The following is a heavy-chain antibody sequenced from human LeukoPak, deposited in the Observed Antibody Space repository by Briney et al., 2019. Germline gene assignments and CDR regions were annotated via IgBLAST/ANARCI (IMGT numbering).Heavy chain of an antibody. Sequence: GGSLRLSCAASGFTFSRYWMTWVRQAPGKGLEWVSYISSSGSTIYYADSVKGRFTISRDNAKNSLYLQMNSLRAEDTAVYYCARDRHYDFWSGYSYYYMDVWGKGTTVTVSS. CDR1: GFTFSRYW. V-gene: IGHV3-48*04. D-gene: IGHD3-3*01. CDR2: ISSSGSTI. J-gene: IGHJ6*03. CDR3: ARDRHYDFWSGYSYYYMDV.